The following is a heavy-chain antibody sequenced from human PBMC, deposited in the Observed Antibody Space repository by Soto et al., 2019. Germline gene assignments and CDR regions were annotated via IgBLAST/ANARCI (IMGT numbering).Heavy chain of an antibody. Sequence: QVQLVQSGAEVKKPGASVKVSCKASGYTFTSYGISWVRQAPGQGLEWMGWISAYNGNTNYAQKLQGRVTMTTDTSTSPAYMELRSLRSDDTAVYYCAREVVVAATDYYYYYGMYVWGQGTTVTVSS. CDR2: ISAYNGNT. CDR1: GYTFTSYG. J-gene: IGHJ6*02. V-gene: IGHV1-18*01. D-gene: IGHD2-15*01. CDR3: AREVVVAATDYYYYYGMYV.